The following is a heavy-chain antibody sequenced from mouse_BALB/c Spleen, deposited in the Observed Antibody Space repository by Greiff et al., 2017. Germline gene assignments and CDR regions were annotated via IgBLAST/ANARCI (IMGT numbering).Heavy chain of an antibody. Sequence: VQLKESGPELVKPGASVKMSCKASGYTFTSYVMHWVKQKPGQGLAWIGYINPYNDGTKYNEKFKGKATLTSDKSSSTAYMELSSLTSEDSAVYYCARWRSTMITTDYWGQGTTLTVSS. CDR1: GYTFTSYV. CDR3: ARWRSTMITTDY. V-gene: IGHV1-14*01. CDR2: INPYNDGT. D-gene: IGHD2-4*01. J-gene: IGHJ2*01.